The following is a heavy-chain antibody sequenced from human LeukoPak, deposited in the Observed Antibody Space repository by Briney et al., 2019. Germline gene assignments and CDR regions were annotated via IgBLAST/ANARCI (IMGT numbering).Heavy chain of an antibody. CDR2: IYSGGST. CDR3: AKGHGWEASYYYYYMDV. Sequence: GGALRLSCAASGFTVGSNYMSWVRQAPGKGLEWVSVIYSGGSTYYADSVKGRFTISRDNSKNTLYLKMNSLRAEDTAVYYCAKGHGWEASYYYYYMDVWGKGTTVTISS. D-gene: IGHD1-26*01. J-gene: IGHJ6*03. CDR1: GFTVGSNY. V-gene: IGHV3-66*01.